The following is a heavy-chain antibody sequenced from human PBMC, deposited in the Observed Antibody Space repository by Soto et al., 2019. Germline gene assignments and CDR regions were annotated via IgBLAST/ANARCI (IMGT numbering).Heavy chain of an antibody. Sequence: PSETLSLTCTVSGGSISSGDYYWSWIRQPPGKGLEWIGYIYYSGSTTYNPSLKSRVTMSVDTSKNQFSLKLSSVTAADTAVYYCARGQLLRFDVFDIWGHGTMVTVSS. CDR2: IYYSGST. D-gene: IGHD3-3*01. CDR3: ARGQLLRFDVFDI. CDR1: GGSISSGDYY. J-gene: IGHJ3*02. V-gene: IGHV4-61*08.